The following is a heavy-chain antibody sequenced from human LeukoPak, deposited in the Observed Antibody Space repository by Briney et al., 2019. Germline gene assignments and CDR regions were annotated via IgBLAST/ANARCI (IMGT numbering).Heavy chain of an antibody. CDR1: GYTFTSYG. CDR3: ASSKPRLYDILTGDLDY. V-gene: IGHV1-18*01. Sequence: ASVKVSCKASGYTFTSYGMSWVRQAPGQGLEWMGWISAYNGNTNYAQKLQGRVTMTTDTSTSTAYMELRSLRSDDTAVYYCASSKPRLYDILTGDLDYWGQGTLVTVSS. CDR2: ISAYNGNT. J-gene: IGHJ4*02. D-gene: IGHD3-9*01.